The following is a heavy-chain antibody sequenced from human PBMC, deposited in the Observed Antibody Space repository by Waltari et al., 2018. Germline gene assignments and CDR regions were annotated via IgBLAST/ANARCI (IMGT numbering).Heavy chain of an antibody. Sequence: QVQLQLWGAGLLKPSETLSLTCAVYGGSFCGYYWSGIRQPPGKGLEWFGESNHSGRPNYDPSRKRRVTISVDTSKNQFSLKLSSVTAADTAVYYCARGEDDYLDLDHCDTWGQGTLVTVSS. CDR1: GGSFCGYY. CDR2: SNHSGRP. CDR3: ARGEDDYLDLDHCDT. J-gene: IGHJ5*02. V-gene: IGHV4-34*01. D-gene: IGHD4-17*01.